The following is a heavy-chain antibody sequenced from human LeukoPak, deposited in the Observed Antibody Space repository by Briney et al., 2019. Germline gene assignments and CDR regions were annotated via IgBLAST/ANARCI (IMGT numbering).Heavy chain of an antibody. CDR1: GLTFSSYG. D-gene: IGHD3-9*01. CDR2: ISYDGSNK. Sequence: GRSLRLSCAATGLTFSSYGMHWVRQAPGKGLEWVAVISYDGSNKYYADSVKGRFTISRDNSKNTLYLQMNSLRAEDTAVYYCQKAGYDILTGYHDAFDIWGQGTMVTVSS. V-gene: IGHV3-30*18. J-gene: IGHJ3*02. CDR3: QKAGYDILTGYHDAFDI.